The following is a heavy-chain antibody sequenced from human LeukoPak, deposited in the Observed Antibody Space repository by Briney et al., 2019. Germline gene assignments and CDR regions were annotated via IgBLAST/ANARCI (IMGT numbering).Heavy chain of an antibody. D-gene: IGHD3-22*01. V-gene: IGHV1-2*02. CDR2: INPKSGGT. CDR1: GYTFIDYY. CDR3: ARGSFYDSSGYYY. J-gene: IGHJ4*02. Sequence: ASVQVSCKTSGYTFIDYYIHWVRQAPGQGLEWMGWINPKSGGTLYAQRFRGRVTMTRDTSIRTVYMDLGGLRSDDTAVYYCARGSFYDSSGYYYWGQGTLVTVSS.